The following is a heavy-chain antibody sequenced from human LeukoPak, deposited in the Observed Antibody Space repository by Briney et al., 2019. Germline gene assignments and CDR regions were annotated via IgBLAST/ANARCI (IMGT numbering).Heavy chain of an antibody. Sequence: GGSLRLSCAASGFTFSDHWLTWVRQAPGKGLEWVANIKQDGSEMYYVDSAKGRFTISRDNAKNSLYLQMNSLRAEDTAVYYCARDSKYSSGWYDAFDIWGLGTMVTVSS. V-gene: IGHV3-7*01. CDR3: ARDSKYSSGWYDAFDI. J-gene: IGHJ3*02. D-gene: IGHD6-19*01. CDR2: IKQDGSEM. CDR1: GFTFSDHW.